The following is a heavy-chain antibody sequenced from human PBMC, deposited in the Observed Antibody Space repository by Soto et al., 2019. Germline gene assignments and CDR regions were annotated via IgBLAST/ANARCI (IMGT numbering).Heavy chain of an antibody. CDR3: AKDRIAAAGTASYYYRMDV. Sequence: GGSLRLSCAASGFTFSSYAMSWVRQAPGKGLEWVSAISGSGGSTYYADSVKGRFTISRDNSKNTLYLQMNSLRAEDTAVYYCAKDRIAAAGTASYYYRMDVWGQGTTVTVSS. D-gene: IGHD6-13*01. V-gene: IGHV3-23*01. J-gene: IGHJ6*02. CDR1: GFTFSSYA. CDR2: ISGSGGST.